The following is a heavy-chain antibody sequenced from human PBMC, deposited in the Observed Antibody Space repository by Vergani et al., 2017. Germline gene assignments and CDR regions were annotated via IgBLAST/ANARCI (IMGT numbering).Heavy chain of an antibody. V-gene: IGHV4-39*07. CDR1: GGSISSSSYY. D-gene: IGHD1-26*01. CDR3: VRELLPRNNWFDP. CDR2: IYYSGST. J-gene: IGHJ5*02. Sequence: QLQLQESGPGLVKPSETLSLTCTVSGGSISSSSYYWGWIRQPPGKGLEWIGRIYYSGSTYYNPSLKSRVTISVDTSKNQFSLKLSSVTAADTAVYYCVRELLPRNNWFDPWGQGTLVTVSS.